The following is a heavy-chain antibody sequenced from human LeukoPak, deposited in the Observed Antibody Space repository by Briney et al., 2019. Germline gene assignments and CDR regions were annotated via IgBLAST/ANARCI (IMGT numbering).Heavy chain of an antibody. Sequence: GGSLRLSCTASEFTVSRNYMLWVRQAPGKGLEWVSLIFTNGDTHYADSVKGRFTISRDTSKNTVSLQMNSLRVEDTAMYYCTRDQMNYWGQGTLVTVSS. D-gene: IGHD5-24*01. J-gene: IGHJ4*02. CDR2: IFTNGDT. V-gene: IGHV3-53*01. CDR1: EFTVSRNY. CDR3: TRDQMNY.